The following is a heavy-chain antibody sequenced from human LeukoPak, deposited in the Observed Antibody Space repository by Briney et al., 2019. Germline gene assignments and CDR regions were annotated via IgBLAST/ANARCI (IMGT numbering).Heavy chain of an antibody. Sequence: PGGSLRLSCAASGFTVSRNYMSWARLAPGKGLEWVLIITSAGATHYATSVKGRFTISRDNSKNTVYLQMNSLRAEDTAVYYCATRGLLGYYYGMDVWGQGTTVTVSS. CDR3: ATRGLLGYYYGMDV. CDR1: GFTVSRNY. J-gene: IGHJ6*02. V-gene: IGHV3-66*01. D-gene: IGHD3/OR15-3a*01. CDR2: ITSAGAT.